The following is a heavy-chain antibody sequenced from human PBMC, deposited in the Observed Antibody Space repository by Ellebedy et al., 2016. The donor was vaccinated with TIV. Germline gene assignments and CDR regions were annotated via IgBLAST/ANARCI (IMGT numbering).Heavy chain of an antibody. J-gene: IGHJ6*02. CDR1: GFTFSSYE. Sequence: PGGSLRLSCAVSGFTFSSYEMNWVRQAPGKGLEWVSYISGSASVTAYADSVKGRFTISRDNARTSLYLQMNSLRAEDTAVYYCARGTSTPAGAFYYGMDVWGQGTTVTVSS. CDR2: ISGSASVT. V-gene: IGHV3-48*03. CDR3: ARGTSTPAGAFYYGMDV. D-gene: IGHD2-15*01.